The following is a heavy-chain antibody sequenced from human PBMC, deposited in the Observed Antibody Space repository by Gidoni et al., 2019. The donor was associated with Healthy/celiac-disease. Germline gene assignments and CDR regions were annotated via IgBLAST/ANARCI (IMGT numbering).Heavy chain of an antibody. CDR2: IYYSGST. Sequence: QVQLQESGPGLVKPSETLSLTCTVSGGSSSSYYWSWIRQPPGKGLEWIGYIYYSGSTNYNPSLKSRVTISVDTSKTQFSLKLSSVTAADTAVYYCARDATDYGDYGLDAFDIWGQGTMVTVSS. CDR3: ARDATDYGDYGLDAFDI. CDR1: GGSSSSYY. J-gene: IGHJ3*02. D-gene: IGHD4-17*01. V-gene: IGHV4-59*01.